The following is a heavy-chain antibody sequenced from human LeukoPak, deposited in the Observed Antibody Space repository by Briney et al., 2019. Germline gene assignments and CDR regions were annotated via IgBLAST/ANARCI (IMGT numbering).Heavy chain of an antibody. CDR2: ISYDGSNK. V-gene: IGHV3-30-3*01. J-gene: IGHJ5*02. Sequence: PGRSLRLSCAASGFTFSSYAMHWVRQAPGKGLEWVAVISYDGSNKYYADSVKGRFTISRDNSKNTLYLQMNSLRAEDTALYYCAKDVDSSGYNGWFDPWGQGTLVTVSS. CDR3: AKDVDSSGYNGWFDP. CDR1: GFTFSSYA. D-gene: IGHD3-22*01.